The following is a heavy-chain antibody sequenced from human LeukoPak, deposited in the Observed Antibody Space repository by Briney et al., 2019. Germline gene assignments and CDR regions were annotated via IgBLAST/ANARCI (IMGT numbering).Heavy chain of an antibody. D-gene: IGHD6-13*01. CDR3: ARDFDRYSSSWYTN. Sequence: SETLSLTCTVSGGSISSYYWSWIRQPAGKGLEWIGRIYTSGSTNYNPSLKSRVTMSVDTSKNQFSLKLSSVTAADTAVYYCARDFDRYSSSWYTNWGQETLVTVSS. J-gene: IGHJ4*02. CDR2: IYTSGST. V-gene: IGHV4-4*07. CDR1: GGSISSYY.